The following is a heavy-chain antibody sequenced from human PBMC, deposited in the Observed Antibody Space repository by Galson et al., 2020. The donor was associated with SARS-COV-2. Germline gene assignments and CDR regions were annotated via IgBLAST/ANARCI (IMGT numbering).Heavy chain of an antibody. CDR2: INTYGKST. V-gene: IGHV3-74*01. J-gene: IGHJ4*02. CDR3: VRHSSGDY. Sequence: GGSLRLSCAASGFSFSDYWMHWVRQAPGKGLVWVSRINTYGKSTNYADSVRGRFTVSRDNAKNMLYLQMNSLRAEDTAVYYCVRHSSGDYWGQGTLVTVSS. CDR1: GFSFSDYW. D-gene: IGHD6-25*01.